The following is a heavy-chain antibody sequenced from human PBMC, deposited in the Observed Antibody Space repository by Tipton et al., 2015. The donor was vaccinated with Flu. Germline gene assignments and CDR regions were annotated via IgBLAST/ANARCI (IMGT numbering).Heavy chain of an antibody. CDR1: GGSISNSRAW. CDR3: ARRDYSNYVSEPKNWFDP. CDR2: IFHSGNT. Sequence: TLSLTCTVSGGSISNSRAWWGLIRQPPGKGLEWIGNIFHSGNTYHNPSLKSRVTISIDTSKNQFSLKLSSVTAADTAVYYCARRDYSNYVSEPKNWFDPWGQGALVTVSS. D-gene: IGHD4-11*01. J-gene: IGHJ5*02. V-gene: IGHV4-39*07.